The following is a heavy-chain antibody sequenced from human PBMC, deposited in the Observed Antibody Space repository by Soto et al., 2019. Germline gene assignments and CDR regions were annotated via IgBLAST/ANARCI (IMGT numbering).Heavy chain of an antibody. CDR1: GFTFSDHY. Sequence: EVQLVESGGGLVQPGGSLRLSCAASGFTFSDHYMDCVRQAPGKGLEWVGRIRNRPNSYTTQYAASVKGRFAVLRDDSENLVYLQMYDLKTEDMAVYYFVRDSGRGFYFDYWGQGTQVTVSS. CDR3: VRDSGRGFYFDY. J-gene: IGHJ4*02. D-gene: IGHD3-10*01. V-gene: IGHV3-72*01. CDR2: IRNRPNSYTT.